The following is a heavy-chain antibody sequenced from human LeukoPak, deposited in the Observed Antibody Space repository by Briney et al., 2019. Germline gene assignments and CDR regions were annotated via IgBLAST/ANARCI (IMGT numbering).Heavy chain of an antibody. Sequence: ASVKVSCKASGYTFTSYYMHWVRQAPGQGLEWMGIINPSGGSTSYAQKFQGRVTMTRDTSTSTVYMELSSLRSEDTAVYYCARNPEVYDSSGYPRYFDYWGQGTLVTGSS. D-gene: IGHD3-22*01. V-gene: IGHV1-46*03. J-gene: IGHJ4*02. CDR3: ARNPEVYDSSGYPRYFDY. CDR2: INPSGGST. CDR1: GYTFTSYY.